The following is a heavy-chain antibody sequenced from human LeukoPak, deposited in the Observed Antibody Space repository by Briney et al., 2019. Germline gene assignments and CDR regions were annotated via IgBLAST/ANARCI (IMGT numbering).Heavy chain of an antibody. D-gene: IGHD5-18*01. CDR3: ARGYSYFDY. Sequence: PSETLSLTCAVYGGSFSGYYWSWIRQPPGKGLEWIGEINHSGSTNYNPSLKSRVTISVGTSKNQFSLKLSSVTAADTAVYYCARGYSYFDYWGQGTLVTVSS. J-gene: IGHJ4*02. V-gene: IGHV4-34*01. CDR2: INHSGST. CDR1: GGSFSGYY.